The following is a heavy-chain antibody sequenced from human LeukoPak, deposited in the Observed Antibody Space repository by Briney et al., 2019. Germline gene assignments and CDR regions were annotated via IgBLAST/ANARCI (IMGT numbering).Heavy chain of an antibody. CDR1: GGSISSYY. CDR2: IYTSGST. Sequence: KTSETLSLTCTVSGGSISSYYWSWIRQPAGKGLEWIGRIYTSGSTNYNPSLKSRVTISVDTSKNQFSLKLSSVTAADTAVYYCARHSYDYVWGSYRQYNWFDPWGQGTLVTVSS. D-gene: IGHD3-16*02. V-gene: IGHV4-4*07. J-gene: IGHJ5*02. CDR3: ARHSYDYVWGSYRQYNWFDP.